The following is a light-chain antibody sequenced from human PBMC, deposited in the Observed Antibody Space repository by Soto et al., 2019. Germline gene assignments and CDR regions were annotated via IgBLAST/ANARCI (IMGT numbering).Light chain of an antibody. CDR2: DVS. J-gene: IGLJ1*01. Sequence: QSALTQPPSASGSPGQSVTISCTGTSSDVGGYNYVSWYQQHPGKAPKLTIYDVSKRPSGVPDRFSGSKSGNTASLIVSGLQAEDEADYYCSSSAGSSLVFGTGTKVTVL. CDR1: SSDVGGYNY. CDR3: SSSAGSSLV. V-gene: IGLV2-8*01.